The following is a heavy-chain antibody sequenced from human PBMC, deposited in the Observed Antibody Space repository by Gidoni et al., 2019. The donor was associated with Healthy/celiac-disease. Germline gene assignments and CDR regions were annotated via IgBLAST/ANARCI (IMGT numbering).Heavy chain of an antibody. J-gene: IGHJ3*02. Sequence: VQLVQSGAEVKKPGSSGQVSCQASGGTCSSYAISWVRQAPGQGLEWMGGIIPIFGTANYAQKFQGRVTITADESTSTAYMELSSLRSEDTAVYYCARVNYVWGSYRDAFDIWGQGTMVTVSS. V-gene: IGHV1-69*01. D-gene: IGHD3-16*02. CDR3: ARVNYVWGSYRDAFDI. CDR2: IIPIFGTA. CDR1: GGTCSSYA.